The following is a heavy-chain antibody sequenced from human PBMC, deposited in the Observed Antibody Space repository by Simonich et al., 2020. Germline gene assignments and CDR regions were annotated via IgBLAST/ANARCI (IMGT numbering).Heavy chain of an antibody. J-gene: IGHJ4*02. D-gene: IGHD5-12*01. CDR3: ASSKLATIDY. Sequence: QVKLVQSGAEGKKPGASVKVSCKASGYTFTGYYMHWVRQSPGKGLEWMGWINPNSGGTNYAKKFQGRVTMTRDTSISTAYMELSRLRSDDTAVYYCASSKLATIDYWGQGTLVTVSS. CDR2: INPNSGGT. CDR1: GYTFTGYY. V-gene: IGHV1-2*02.